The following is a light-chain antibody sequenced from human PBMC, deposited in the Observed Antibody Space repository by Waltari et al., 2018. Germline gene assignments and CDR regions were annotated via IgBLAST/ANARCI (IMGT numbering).Light chain of an antibody. CDR1: QGISSY. Sequence: IQLTQSPSSLSASVGDRVTITCRARQGISSYLAWYQQKPGQAPKLLIYAASTLPSGVPSRFSGSGSGTDFTLTISSLQPEDFATYYCQQLNSYLFTFGPGTKVDIK. CDR2: AAS. J-gene: IGKJ3*01. V-gene: IGKV1-9*01. CDR3: QQLNSYLFT.